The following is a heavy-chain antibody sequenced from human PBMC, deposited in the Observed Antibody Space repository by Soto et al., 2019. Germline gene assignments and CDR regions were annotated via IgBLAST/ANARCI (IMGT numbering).Heavy chain of an antibody. D-gene: IGHD3-22*01. CDR2: IYYSGST. V-gene: IGHV4-30-4*01. J-gene: IGHJ3*02. CDR1: GGSISSGDYY. Sequence: QVQLQESGPGLVKPSQTLSLTCTVSGGSISSGDYYWSWIRQPPGKGLEWIGYIYYSGSTYYNPSLKSRVTISVDTSKNQFSLKLSSVTAADTAVYYCGRDLGGDYYDSSGYNYAGAFDIWGQGTMVTVSS. CDR3: GRDLGGDYYDSSGYNYAGAFDI.